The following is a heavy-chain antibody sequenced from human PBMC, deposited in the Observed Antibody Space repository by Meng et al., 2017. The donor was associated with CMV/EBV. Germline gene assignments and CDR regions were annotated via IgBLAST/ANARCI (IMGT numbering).Heavy chain of an antibody. Sequence: QDQRVQAGAEGEKPGSSVKVSGKASGGTFSSYAISWVRQAPGQGLEWMGGIIPIFGTANYAQKFQGRVTITADESTSTAYMELSSLRSEDTAVYYCARMPRDGYNYIDYWGQGTLVTVSS. CDR1: GGTFSSYA. CDR3: ARMPRDGYNYIDY. V-gene: IGHV1-69*12. CDR2: IIPIFGTA. J-gene: IGHJ4*02. D-gene: IGHD5-24*01.